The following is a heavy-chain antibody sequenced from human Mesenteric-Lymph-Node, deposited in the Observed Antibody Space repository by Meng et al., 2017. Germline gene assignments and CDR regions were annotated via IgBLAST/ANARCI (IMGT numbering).Heavy chain of an antibody. CDR2: ANSNDGST. J-gene: IGHJ4*02. CDR3: ARGRIYFDWTGYPQSHFDS. Sequence: GESLKISCAASGFAFADSAMHWVRQAPGKGLEWVSTANSNDGSTYYVDSVKGRFTISRDNSKDTLYLHMHSLRADDTAVYYCARGRIYFDWTGYPQSHFDSWGQGTLVTVSS. V-gene: IGHV3-23*02. D-gene: IGHD3/OR15-3a*01. CDR1: GFAFADSA.